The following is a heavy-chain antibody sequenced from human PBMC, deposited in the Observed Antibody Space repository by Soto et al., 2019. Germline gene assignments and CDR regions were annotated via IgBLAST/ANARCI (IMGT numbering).Heavy chain of an antibody. J-gene: IGHJ4*02. CDR3: ARLGYSSRCGQFFDY. CDR1: GDSISSGGYH. Sequence: QVQLQESGTGLVEPSQTLSLTCNVSGDSISSGGYHWSWIRQHPGKGLEWIVYIYYSGDTYYNPSLKSRVAISVHTSKKHFSLNLSSATAADTAVYYCARLGYSSRCGQFFDYWGQGVLVTVSS. CDR2: IYYSGDT. V-gene: IGHV4-31*03. D-gene: IGHD6-13*01.